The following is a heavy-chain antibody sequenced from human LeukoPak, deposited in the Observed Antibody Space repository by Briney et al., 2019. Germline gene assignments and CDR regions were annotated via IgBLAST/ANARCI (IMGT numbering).Heavy chain of an antibody. Sequence: GGSLRLSCAASGFTFSSYGMSWVRQAPGKGLEWVSAISGSGGSTYYADSVKGRFTISRDNSKNTLYLQMNSLRAEDTAVYYCAKDRRILSTFDIWGQGTMVTVSS. CDR2: ISGSGGST. CDR1: GFTFSSYG. J-gene: IGHJ3*02. CDR3: AKDRRILSTFDI. D-gene: IGHD2-15*01. V-gene: IGHV3-23*01.